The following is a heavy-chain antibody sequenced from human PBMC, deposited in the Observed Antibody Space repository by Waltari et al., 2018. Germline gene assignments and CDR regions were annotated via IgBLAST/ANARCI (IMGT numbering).Heavy chain of an antibody. J-gene: IGHJ4*02. V-gene: IGHV3-11*01. CDR3: ARDISTYDILTGYAPRPFDY. CDR1: GFTFSDYY. CDR2: ISSSGSTI. D-gene: IGHD3-9*01. Sequence: QVQLVESGGGLVKPGGSLRLSCAASGFTFSDYYMSWIRQAPGKGLEWVSYISSSGSTIYYADSVKGRFTISRDNAKNSLYLQMNSLRAEDTAVYYCARDISTYDILTGYAPRPFDYWGQGTLVTVSS.